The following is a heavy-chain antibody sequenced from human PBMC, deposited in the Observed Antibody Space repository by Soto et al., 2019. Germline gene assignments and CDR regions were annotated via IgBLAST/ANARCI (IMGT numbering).Heavy chain of an antibody. D-gene: IGHD3-22*01. CDR2: ISSSSSTI. CDR3: ASPADYDSSGYYSDY. Sequence: RLSCAASGFTFSSYSMNWVRQAPGKGLEWVSYISSSSSTIYYADSVKGRFTISRDNAKNSLYLQMNSLRDEDTAVYYCASPADYDSSGYYSDYWGQGTLVTVSS. CDR1: GFTFSSYS. J-gene: IGHJ4*02. V-gene: IGHV3-48*02.